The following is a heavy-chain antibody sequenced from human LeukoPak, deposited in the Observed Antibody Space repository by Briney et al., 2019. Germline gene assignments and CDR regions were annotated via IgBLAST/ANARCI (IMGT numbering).Heavy chain of an antibody. CDR3: ASGSGGKGDY. Sequence: SETLSLTCAVYGGSFSGYYWSWIRQPPGKGLEWIGEINHSGSTNYNPSLKSRVTISVDTSKNQFSLKLSSVTAADTAVYYCASGSGGKGDYWGQGTLVTVSS. D-gene: IGHD4-23*01. V-gene: IGHV4-34*01. J-gene: IGHJ4*02. CDR2: INHSGST. CDR1: GGSFSGYY.